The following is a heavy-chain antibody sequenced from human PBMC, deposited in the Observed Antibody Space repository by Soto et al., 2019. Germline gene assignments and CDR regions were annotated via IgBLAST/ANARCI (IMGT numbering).Heavy chain of an antibody. CDR1: GGTFGNSA. V-gene: IGHV1-69*12. CDR3: ARDGDPQSAFWSGPLGGGRFDP. J-gene: IGHJ5*02. CDR2: IIPMFGTA. Sequence: QVQLAQSGAEVKKPGSSVNVSCKTSGGTFGNSAVTWVRQAPEQGLEWLGGIIPMFGTANYAQKFQGRVTITADESTITAYMELNSLKTDDTAVYYCARDGDPQSAFWSGPLGGGRFDPWGQGTLVTVS. D-gene: IGHD3-3*01.